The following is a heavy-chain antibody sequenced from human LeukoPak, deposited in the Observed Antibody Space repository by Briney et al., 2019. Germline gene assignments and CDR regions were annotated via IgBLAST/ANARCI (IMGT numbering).Heavy chain of an antibody. Sequence: GESLKISCKGSGYSFTNYWIGWVRQMPGKGLEWMGIIYPGDSDTRYSPSFQGQVTISADKSISTAYLQWSSLKASDTAMYYCARQDCSSTSCQYYFDYWGQGTLVTVSS. CDR2: IYPGDSDT. CDR3: ARQDCSSTSCQYYFDY. V-gene: IGHV5-51*01. CDR1: GYSFTNYW. J-gene: IGHJ4*02. D-gene: IGHD2-2*01.